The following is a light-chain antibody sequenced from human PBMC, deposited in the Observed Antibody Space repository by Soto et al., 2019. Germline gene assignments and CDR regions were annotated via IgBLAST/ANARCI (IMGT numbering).Light chain of an antibody. V-gene: IGLV1-40*01. CDR1: SSNIGAGYD. Sequence: QAVVTQPPSVSGAPGQRVTISCTGSSSNIGAGYDVHWYQQLPGTAPKLLIYSNTNRPSGVPDRFSASKSGASASLAITGLQAEDEADYYCQSYDRTLSGSTYVFGTGTKLTVL. J-gene: IGLJ1*01. CDR2: SNT. CDR3: QSYDRTLSGSTYV.